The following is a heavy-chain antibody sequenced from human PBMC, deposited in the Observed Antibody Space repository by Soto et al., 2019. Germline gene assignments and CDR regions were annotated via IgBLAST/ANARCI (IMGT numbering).Heavy chain of an antibody. CDR2: MSPTSGST. CDR1: GYTFTSYD. V-gene: IGHV1-8*01. J-gene: IGHJ5*02. D-gene: IGHD4-17*01. Sequence: QVQLVQSGAEVKKPGASVRVSCKASGYTFTSYDLNWVRQATGQGLEWLGWMSPTSGSTGYAQKFQGRVTMTRDASISTAYRELSSLSSEDTAVYYCARDYGGNSGWFDPWGQGTLVTVSS. CDR3: ARDYGGNSGWFDP.